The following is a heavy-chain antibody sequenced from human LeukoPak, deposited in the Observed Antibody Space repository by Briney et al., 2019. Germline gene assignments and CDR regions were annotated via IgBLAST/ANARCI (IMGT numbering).Heavy chain of an antibody. Sequence: PGGSLRLSCAASGFTFSIYAMSWVRQAPGQGLEWASTISGSDGSTYYADSVKCRFTISRDNSRNTLYLQMNSLRAEDTAVYYCARLRSGGAAARTYCGQGSPLTVSS. CDR2: ISGSDGST. J-gene: IGHJ4*02. CDR3: ARLRSGGAAARTY. D-gene: IGHD6-13*01. CDR1: GFTFSIYA. V-gene: IGHV3-23*01.